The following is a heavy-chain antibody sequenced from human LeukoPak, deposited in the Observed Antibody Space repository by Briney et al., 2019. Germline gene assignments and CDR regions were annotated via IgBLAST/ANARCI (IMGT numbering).Heavy chain of an antibody. Sequence: SETLSLTCILSGYSISSGYYWVWIRQPPRKGLEWIGSIYHSGSTLYNPSLKSRVTISVDTSKNKFSLKLSSVTAADTAMYYCARDQPYMDVWGEGTTVTVSS. J-gene: IGHJ6*03. CDR2: IYHSGST. CDR1: GYSISSGYY. CDR3: ARDQPYMDV. V-gene: IGHV4-38-2*02.